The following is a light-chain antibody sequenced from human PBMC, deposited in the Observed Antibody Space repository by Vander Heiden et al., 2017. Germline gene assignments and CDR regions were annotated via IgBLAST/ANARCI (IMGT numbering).Light chain of an antibody. CDR2: RNT. J-gene: IGLJ2*01. CDR1: SSNVGSKS. V-gene: IGLV1-44*01. CDR3: AAWDVSLNGMI. Sequence: QSVLSQPPSASGTPGQRVTIPCSGSSSNVGSKSVIWYQQLPGTAPKLLIYRNTERPSGVPDRFSGSKSGTSASLAISGLQSEDEADYYCAAWDVSLNGMIFGGGTKLTVL.